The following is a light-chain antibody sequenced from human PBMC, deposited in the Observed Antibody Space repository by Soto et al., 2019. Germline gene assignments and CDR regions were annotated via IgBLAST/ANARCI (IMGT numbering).Light chain of an antibody. CDR1: QSVSSN. Sequence: EIVMTQSPATLSVSPGERATLSCRASQSVSSNLAWYQQKPGQAPRLLIYGASTRATGIPARFSGSGSGTEFTLTISSLQSEDFAVYYCQPYDNWPLTFGGGTQVAIK. V-gene: IGKV3-15*01. CDR3: QPYDNWPLT. CDR2: GAS. J-gene: IGKJ4*01.